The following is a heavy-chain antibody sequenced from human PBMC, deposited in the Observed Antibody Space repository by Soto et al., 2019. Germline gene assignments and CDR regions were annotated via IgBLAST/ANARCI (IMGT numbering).Heavy chain of an antibody. Sequence: EVQLVESGGGLVQPGGSLRLSCTASGLTFNNYWMHWVRQAPGKGPVWVSRINGDGRTTTYADSVRGRFTISRDNTKYTVYLQMNSLRAEDTAVYYCAGGDYSGAGTFYLTDHCGQGTLVTVSS. V-gene: IGHV3-74*01. D-gene: IGHD3-10*01. J-gene: IGHJ4*02. CDR3: AGGDYSGAGTFYLTDH. CDR2: INGDGRTT. CDR1: GLTFNNYW.